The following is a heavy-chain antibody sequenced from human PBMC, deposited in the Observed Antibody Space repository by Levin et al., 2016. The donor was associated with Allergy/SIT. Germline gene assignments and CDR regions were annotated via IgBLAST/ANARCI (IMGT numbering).Heavy chain of an antibody. CDR1: GDSINDFF. J-gene: IGHJ4*02. V-gene: IGHV4-59*01. Sequence: SETLSLTCSVSGDSINDFFWTWIRQPQGRPGWIGYIYYDGSTNYNPSLKSRITISRDTSKNRISLQLTSVTAADTAVYYCAREGLGQRPLDYWGQGTLVSVSS. CDR3: AREGLGQRPLDY. CDR2: IYYDGST. D-gene: IGHD6-25*01.